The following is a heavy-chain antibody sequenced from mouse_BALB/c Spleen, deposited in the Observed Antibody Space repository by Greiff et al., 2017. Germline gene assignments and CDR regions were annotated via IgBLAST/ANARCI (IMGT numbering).Heavy chain of an antibody. CDR2: ISDGGSYT. D-gene: IGHD2-1*01. CDR3: ARDDGKSDY. J-gene: IGHJ2*01. V-gene: IGHV5-4*02. CDR1: GFTFSDYY. Sequence: EVKVVESGGGLVKPGGSLKLSCAASGFTFSDYYMYWVRQTPEKRLEWVATISDGGSYTYYPDSVKGRFTISRDNAKNNLYLQMSSLKSEDTAMYYCARDDGKSDYWGQGTTLTVAS.